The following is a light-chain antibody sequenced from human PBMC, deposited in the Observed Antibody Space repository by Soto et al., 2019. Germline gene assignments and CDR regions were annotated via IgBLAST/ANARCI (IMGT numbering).Light chain of an antibody. CDR3: HQYYSYPTLT. Sequence: AIRMTQSPSSFSASTGDRVTITCRASQGISSYLAWYQQKPGKAPKLLIYAASTLQSGVPSRFSGSGSETDFTLTISCLPSEDFATYYCHQYYSYPTLTVGGGTKVEIK. J-gene: IGKJ4*01. V-gene: IGKV1-8*01. CDR1: QGISSY. CDR2: AAS.